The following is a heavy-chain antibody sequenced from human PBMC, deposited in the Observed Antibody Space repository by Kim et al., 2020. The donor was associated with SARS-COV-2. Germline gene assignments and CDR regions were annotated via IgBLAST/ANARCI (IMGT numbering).Heavy chain of an antibody. V-gene: IGHV3-23*01. J-gene: IGHJ4*02. CDR3: AKDRDMIVVVTILFDY. Sequence: GGSLRLSCAASGFTFSSYAMSWVRQAPGKGLEWVSAISGSGGSTYYADSVKGRFTISRDNSKNTLYLQMNSLRAEDTAVYYCAKDRDMIVVVTILFDYWGQGTLVTVSS. CDR2: ISGSGGST. D-gene: IGHD3-22*01. CDR1: GFTFSSYA.